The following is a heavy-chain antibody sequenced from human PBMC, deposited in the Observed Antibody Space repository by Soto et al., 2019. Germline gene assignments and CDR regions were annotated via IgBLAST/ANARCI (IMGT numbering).Heavy chain of an antibody. CDR2: INPSGGST. D-gene: IGHD2-15*01. Sequence: ASVKVSCKACGYTFTSYYMHWVRQAPGQGLEWMGIINPSGGSTSYAQKFQGRVTMTRDTSTSTVYMELSSLRSEDTAVYYCASWANGCSGGSCPKLGDAFDLWGQGTLVTVSS. J-gene: IGHJ4*02. CDR1: GYTFTSYY. CDR3: ASWANGCSGGSCPKLGDAFDL. V-gene: IGHV1-46*03.